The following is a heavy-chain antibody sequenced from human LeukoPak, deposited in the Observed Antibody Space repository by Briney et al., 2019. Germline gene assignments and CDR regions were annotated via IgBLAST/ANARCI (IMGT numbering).Heavy chain of an antibody. V-gene: IGHV3-21*01. Sequence: PGGSLRLSCAASGFTFGSYSMNWVRQAPGKGLEWVSSISSSSSYIYYADSVKGRFTISRDNAKNSLYLQMNSLRAEDTAVYYCARAPIVGATYLDYGGQGTLVTVPS. CDR3: ARAPIVGATYLDY. CDR1: GFTFGSYS. D-gene: IGHD1-26*01. CDR2: ISSSSSYI. J-gene: IGHJ4*02.